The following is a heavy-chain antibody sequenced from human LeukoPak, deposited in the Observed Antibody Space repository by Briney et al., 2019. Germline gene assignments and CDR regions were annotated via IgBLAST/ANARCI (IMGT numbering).Heavy chain of an antibody. CDR2: ISYDGSNK. J-gene: IGHJ6*02. Sequence: GGSLRLSCAASGFTFSSYGMHWVRQAPGKGLEWVAVISYDGSNKYYADSVKGRFTISRDNSKNTLYLQMNSLRAEDTAAYYCAKCYGDYGTYYYYYGMDVWGQGTTVTVSS. CDR1: GFTFSSYG. V-gene: IGHV3-30*18. D-gene: IGHD4-17*01. CDR3: AKCYGDYGTYYYYYGMDV.